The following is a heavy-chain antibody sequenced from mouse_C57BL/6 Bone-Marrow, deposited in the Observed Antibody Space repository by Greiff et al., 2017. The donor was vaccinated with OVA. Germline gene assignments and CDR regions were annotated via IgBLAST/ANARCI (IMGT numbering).Heavy chain of an antibody. J-gene: IGHJ3*01. V-gene: IGHV5-12*01. CDR2: ISNGGGST. CDR3: ARHEDYYGSSPWFAY. CDR1: GFTFSDYY. D-gene: IGHD1-1*01. Sequence: EVMLVESGGGLVQPGGSLKLSCAASGFTFSDYYMYWVRQTPEKRLEWVAYISNGGGSTYYPDTVKGRFTISRDNAKNTLYLQMSRLKSEDTAMYYCARHEDYYGSSPWFAYWGQGTLVTVSA.